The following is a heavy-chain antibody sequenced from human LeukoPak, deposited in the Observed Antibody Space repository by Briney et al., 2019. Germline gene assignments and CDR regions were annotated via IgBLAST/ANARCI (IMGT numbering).Heavy chain of an antibody. Sequence: SVKVSCKASGGTFSSYAISWVRQAPGKGLGWMGRIIPILGIANYAQKFQGRVTITADKSTSTAYMELSSLRSEDTAVYYCASTGPGDTGYFDYWGQGTLVTVSS. V-gene: IGHV1-69*04. CDR3: ASTGPGDTGYFDY. D-gene: IGHD7-27*01. CDR2: IIPILGIA. J-gene: IGHJ4*02. CDR1: GGTFSSYA.